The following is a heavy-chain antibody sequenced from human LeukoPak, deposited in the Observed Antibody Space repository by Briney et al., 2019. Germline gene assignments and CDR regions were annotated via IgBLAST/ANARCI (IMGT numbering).Heavy chain of an antibody. J-gene: IGHJ4*02. CDR1: GGSISSSNW. CDR3: ARDLHSSSWARSFDY. CDR2: IYHSGST. V-gene: IGHV4-4*02. D-gene: IGHD6-6*01. Sequence: SGTLSLTCAVSGGSISSSNWWSWVRPPPGKGLEWIGEIYHSGSTNYNPSLESRVTISVDKSKNQFSLKLSSGTAADTAVYYCARDLHSSSWARSFDYWGQGTLVTVSS.